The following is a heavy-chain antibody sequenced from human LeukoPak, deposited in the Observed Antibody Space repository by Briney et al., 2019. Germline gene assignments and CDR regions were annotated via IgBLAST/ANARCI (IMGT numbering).Heavy chain of an antibody. J-gene: IGHJ4*02. CDR1: GFTLSSYA. V-gene: IGHV3-23*01. D-gene: IGHD1-26*01. Sequence: GGSLRLSCAASGFTLSSYAMSWVRQAPGKGLEWVSTIFDSGGTAFYAHSVKGRFTISRDNSKNTVYLQMNSLRAEDTAVYYCAKLWRGSHPRYFDHWGQGTLVIVSS. CDR2: IFDSGGTA. CDR3: AKLWRGSHPRYFDH.